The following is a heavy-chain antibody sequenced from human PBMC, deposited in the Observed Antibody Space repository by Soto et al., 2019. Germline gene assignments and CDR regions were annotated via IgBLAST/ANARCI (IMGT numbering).Heavy chain of an antibody. CDR2: IYPGDSDT. D-gene: IGHD5-12*01. J-gene: IGHJ4*02. CDR1: GYNFINYW. CDR3: ARYVATINFDY. Sequence: GESLKISCTGSGYNFINYWMGWVRQMPGEGLEWMGIIYPGDSDTRYSPYFQGQVTISADKSISTAYLQWSSLKASDTAIYYCARYVATINFDYWGQGTLVTVSS. V-gene: IGHV5-51*01.